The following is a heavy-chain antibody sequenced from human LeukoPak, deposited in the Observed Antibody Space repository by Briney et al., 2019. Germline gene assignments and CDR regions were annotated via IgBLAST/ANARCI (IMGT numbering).Heavy chain of an antibody. J-gene: IGHJ4*02. CDR1: GFTFSSYN. CDR3: ARAGTLAGTGGGFDY. V-gene: IGHV3-21*04. D-gene: IGHD6-19*01. CDR2: ISSTSSYI. Sequence: GGSLRLSCAASGFTFSSYNINWVRQAPGKGLEWVSSISSTSSYIYHADSVKGRFTISRDNAKNSLYLQMNSLRADDTAVYYCARAGTLAGTGGGFDYWGQGTLVTVSS.